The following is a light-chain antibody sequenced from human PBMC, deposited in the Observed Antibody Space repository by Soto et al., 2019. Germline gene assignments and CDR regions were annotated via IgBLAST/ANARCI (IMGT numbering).Light chain of an antibody. CDR1: SSDGGGYNY. J-gene: IGLJ1*01. Sequence: QSALTQPASVSGSPGQAITISCTGTSSDGGGYNYVSWYQQHPGKAPKLMIYEVTNRPSGVSNRFSGSKSGNTASLTISGLQADDEADYYCSSYTSSITYVFGTGTKVTVL. CDR3: SSYTSSITYV. CDR2: EVT. V-gene: IGLV2-14*01.